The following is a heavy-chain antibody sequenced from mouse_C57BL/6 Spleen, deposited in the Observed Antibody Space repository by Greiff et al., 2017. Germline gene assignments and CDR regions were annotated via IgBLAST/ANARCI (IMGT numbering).Heavy chain of an antibody. J-gene: IGHJ1*03. CDR2: ISDGGSYT. V-gene: IGHV5-4*01. Sequence: EVHLVESGGGLVKPGGSLKLSCAASGFTFSSYAMSWVRQTPEKRLEWVATISDGGSYTYYPDNVKGRFTISRDNAKNNLYLQRSHLKSEDTAMYYCARGGNWYFDVWGTGTTVTVSS. CDR3: ARGGNWYFDV. CDR1: GFTFSSYA.